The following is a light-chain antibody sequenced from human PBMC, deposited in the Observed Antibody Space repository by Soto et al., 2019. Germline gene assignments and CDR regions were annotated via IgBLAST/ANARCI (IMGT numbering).Light chain of an antibody. CDR3: QQYNTWPLT. Sequence: EVVMTQSPATLSVSPGERATLSCRASQSVSISLAWYQQKPGQAPRLLIYDTTTRASGIPARFSGSGSGTEFTLTIGSLQSEDFAVYYCQQYNTWPLTFGGGTKVEIK. CDR2: DTT. CDR1: QSVSIS. V-gene: IGKV3-15*01. J-gene: IGKJ4*01.